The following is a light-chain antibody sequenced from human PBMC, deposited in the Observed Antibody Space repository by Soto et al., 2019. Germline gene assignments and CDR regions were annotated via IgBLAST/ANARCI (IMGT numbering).Light chain of an antibody. V-gene: IGKV3-20*01. CDR1: QRISSTY. CDR3: QQYGRSRT. J-gene: IGKJ1*01. CDR2: GIS. Sequence: EIVLTQSPGTLSLSPGERATLSCRASQRISSTYLAWYQQKPGQAPRLLIYGISSRATGIPDRFSGSGSGTDFTLTISRLEPEDFAVYYCQQYGRSRTFGQGTKVEIK.